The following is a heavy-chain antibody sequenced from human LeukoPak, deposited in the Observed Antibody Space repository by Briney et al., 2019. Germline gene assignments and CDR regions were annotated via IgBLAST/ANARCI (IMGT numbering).Heavy chain of an antibody. Sequence: SETLSLTCTVSGGSISSSSYYWGWIRQPPGKGLEWIGSIYYSGSTYYNPSLKSRDTISVDTSKNQFSLKLSSVTAADTAVYYCARVSLVRGTDYFDYWGQGTLVTVSS. CDR2: IYYSGST. D-gene: IGHD6-13*01. CDR1: GGSISSSSYY. CDR3: ARVSLVRGTDYFDY. V-gene: IGHV4-39*07. J-gene: IGHJ4*02.